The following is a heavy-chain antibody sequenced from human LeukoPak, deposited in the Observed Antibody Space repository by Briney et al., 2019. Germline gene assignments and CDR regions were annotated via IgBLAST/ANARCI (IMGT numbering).Heavy chain of an antibody. Sequence: GGSLRLSCAASGFTFSDYYMSWIRQAPGKGLEWRSYISSSGSTKYYADSVKGRFTISRDNAKNPLYLQLNSLRAEDTAVYYCARVIFGDYLDYWGQGTLVTVSS. CDR3: ARVIFGDYLDY. CDR2: ISSSGSTK. CDR1: GFTFSDYY. D-gene: IGHD2-15*01. J-gene: IGHJ4*02. V-gene: IGHV3-11*01.